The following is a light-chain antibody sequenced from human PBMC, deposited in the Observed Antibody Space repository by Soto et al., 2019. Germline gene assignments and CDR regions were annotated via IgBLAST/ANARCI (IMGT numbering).Light chain of an antibody. Sequence: QSVLAQPPSASGSPGESVTIYCTGTSSDVGGYNYVSWYQQHPGKAPKLMIYEVSKRPSGVPDRFSGSKSGNTASLTVSGLQAEDEADYYCSSYAGSNIRYVFGTGTKVTVL. CDR2: EVS. CDR1: SSDVGGYNY. J-gene: IGLJ1*01. V-gene: IGLV2-8*01. CDR3: SSYAGSNIRYV.